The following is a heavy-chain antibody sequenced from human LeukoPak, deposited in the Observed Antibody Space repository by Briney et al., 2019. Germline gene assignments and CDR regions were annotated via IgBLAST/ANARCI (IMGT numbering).Heavy chain of an antibody. CDR2: FDPEDGET. V-gene: IGHV1-24*01. CDR1: GYTLTELS. Sequence: GASVKVSCKVSGYTLTELSMHWVRQAPGKGLEWMGGFDPEDGETIYAQKFQGRVTMTDDTSTDTAYMELSSLRSEDTAVYYCATLGLQTHKRIYYYGMDVWGQGTTVTVSS. CDR3: ATLGLQTHKRIYYYGMDV. J-gene: IGHJ6*02. D-gene: IGHD5-24*01.